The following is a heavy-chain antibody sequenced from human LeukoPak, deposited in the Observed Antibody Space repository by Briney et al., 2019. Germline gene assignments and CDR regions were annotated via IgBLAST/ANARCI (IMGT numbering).Heavy chain of an antibody. J-gene: IGHJ6*02. V-gene: IGHV3-11*03. CDR3: ARIGRSGFVLDV. D-gene: IGHD3-10*01. CDR1: GFTFSDYY. Sequence: GRSLRLSCAASGFTFSDYYMSWIRQAPGKGPQWVPYISSRTSTYTAYADSVKGRFTISRDNAKNSLFLQMNTLRADDTAVYYCARIGRSGFVLDVWGQGTTVTVSS. CDR2: ISSRTSTYT.